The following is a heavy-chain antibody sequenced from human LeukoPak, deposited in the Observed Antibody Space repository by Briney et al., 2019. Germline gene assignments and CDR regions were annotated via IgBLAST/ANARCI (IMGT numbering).Heavy chain of an antibody. CDR3: ARADNYYDSSGPIGGMDV. Sequence: SETLSLTCTVSGGSISSGDYYWSWIRQPPGKGLEWIGYIYYSGSTYYNPSLKSRVTISVDTSKNQFSLKLSSVTAADTAVYYCARADNYYDSSGPIGGMDVWGQGTTVTVSS. J-gene: IGHJ6*02. V-gene: IGHV4-30-4*01. CDR2: IYYSGST. D-gene: IGHD3-22*01. CDR1: GGSISSGDYY.